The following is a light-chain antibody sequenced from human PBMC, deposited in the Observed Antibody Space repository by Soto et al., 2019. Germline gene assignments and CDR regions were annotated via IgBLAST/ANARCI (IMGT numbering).Light chain of an antibody. V-gene: IGLV2-14*01. CDR3: SSYTSSSTRV. J-gene: IGLJ2*01. CDR1: SSDDGGYNY. Sequence: QSALSQPASVSGSPGQSITISCTGTSSDDGGYNYVSWYQQHPGKAPKLMIYDVSNRPSGVSNRFSGSKSGNTASLTISGLQAEDEADYYCSSYTSSSTRVFGGGTKVTVL. CDR2: DVS.